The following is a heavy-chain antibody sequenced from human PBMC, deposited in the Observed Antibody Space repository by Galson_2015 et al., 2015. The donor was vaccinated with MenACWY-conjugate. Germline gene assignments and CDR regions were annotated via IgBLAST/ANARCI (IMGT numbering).Heavy chain of an antibody. D-gene: IGHD3-22*01. CDR2: IKQDGSEK. CDR3: ARGIRTYYYDSSGYCFDY. Sequence: PLRLSCAASGFTFSSYWMCWVRQAAGKGLEWVANIKQDGSEKYYVDSVKGRFTISRDNAKNSLYLQMNSLRAEDTAVYYCARGIRTYYYDSSGYCFDYWGQGTLVTVSS. J-gene: IGHJ4*02. V-gene: IGHV3-7*03. CDR1: GFTFSSYW.